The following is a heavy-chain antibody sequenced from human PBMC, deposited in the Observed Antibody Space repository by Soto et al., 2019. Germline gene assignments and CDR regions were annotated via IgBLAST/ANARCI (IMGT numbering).Heavy chain of an antibody. CDR3: ARDHYYDILTGYSSDAFDI. J-gene: IGHJ3*02. Sequence: GASVKVSCKASGYTFTSYYMHWVRQAPGQGLEWMGIINPSGGSTSYAQKFQGRVTMTRDTSTSTVYMELSSLRSEDTAVYYCARDHYYDILTGYSSDAFDIWGQGTMVTVS. CDR1: GYTFTSYY. D-gene: IGHD3-9*01. V-gene: IGHV1-46*01. CDR2: INPSGGST.